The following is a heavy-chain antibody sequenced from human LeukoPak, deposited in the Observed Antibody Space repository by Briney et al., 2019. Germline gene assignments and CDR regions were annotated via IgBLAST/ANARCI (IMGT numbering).Heavy chain of an antibody. Sequence: PSETLSLTCTVSGGSISSCYWSWIRQPPGKGLEWIGYIYYSGSTNYNPSLKSRVTISVDTSKNQFSLKLSSVTAADTAVYYCARATSDWAAPLFDYWGQGTLVTVSS. J-gene: IGHJ4*02. D-gene: IGHD2-15*01. CDR2: IYYSGST. CDR3: ARATSDWAAPLFDY. V-gene: IGHV4-59*01. CDR1: GGSISSCY.